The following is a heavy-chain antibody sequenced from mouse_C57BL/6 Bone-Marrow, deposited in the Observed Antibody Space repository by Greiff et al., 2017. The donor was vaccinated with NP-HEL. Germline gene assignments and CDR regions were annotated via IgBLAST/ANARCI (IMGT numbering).Heavy chain of an antibody. CDR3: ARGLEEWFAY. V-gene: IGHV1-64*01. CDR2: IHPNSGST. D-gene: IGHD3-3*01. J-gene: IGHJ3*01. Sequence: VQLQQPGAELVKPGASVKLSCKASGYTFTSYWMHWVKQRPGQGLEWIGMIHPNSGSTNYNEKFKSKATLTVDKSSSIAYMQLSSLTSEDSAVYYCARGLEEWFAYWGQGTLVTVSA. CDR1: GYTFTSYW.